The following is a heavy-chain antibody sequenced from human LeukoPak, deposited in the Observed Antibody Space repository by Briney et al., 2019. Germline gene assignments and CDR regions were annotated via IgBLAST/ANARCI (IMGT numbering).Heavy chain of an antibody. CDR1: GGSFSGYY. D-gene: IGHD3-22*01. CDR3: ARGSGNDSSGYLDPFDY. V-gene: IGHV4-34*01. CDR2: INHSGST. Sequence: SETLSLTCAVYGGSFSGYYWSWIRQPPGKGLEWIGEINHSGSTNYNPSLKSRVTKSVDTSKNQFSLKLSSVTAADTAVYYCARGSGNDSSGYLDPFDYWGQGTLVTVSS. J-gene: IGHJ4*02.